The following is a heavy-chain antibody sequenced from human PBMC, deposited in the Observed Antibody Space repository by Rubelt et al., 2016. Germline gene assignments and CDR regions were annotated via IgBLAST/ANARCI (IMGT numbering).Heavy chain of an antibody. CDR2: IHHSGST. CDR1: GGSISSNMW. V-gene: IGHV4-4*02. CDR3: AREGIAAAGTRGSLDYFDY. D-gene: IGHD6-13*01. Sequence: QLQLQESGPGLVKPSETLSLTCAVSGGSISSNMWWSWVRQSPGKGLEWIGEIHHSGSTNYNPSLKSWVTISVGKSKNQFSLKLSSVTAADTAVYYCAREGIAAAGTRGSLDYFDYWGQGTLVTVSS. J-gene: IGHJ4*02.